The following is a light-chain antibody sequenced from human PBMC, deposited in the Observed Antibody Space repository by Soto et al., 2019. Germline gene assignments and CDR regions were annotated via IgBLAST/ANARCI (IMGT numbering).Light chain of an antibody. CDR1: HSVSSS. Sequence: EVVMTQSPATLSVSPGESATLSCRASHSVSSSLAWYQQKPGQTPRLLIYGASTRATGVPARFSGSGSGIEFTLTIGSLQSEDFAVYYCQHYNTWPWTFGQGTKVEIK. J-gene: IGKJ1*01. CDR3: QHYNTWPWT. CDR2: GAS. V-gene: IGKV3-15*01.